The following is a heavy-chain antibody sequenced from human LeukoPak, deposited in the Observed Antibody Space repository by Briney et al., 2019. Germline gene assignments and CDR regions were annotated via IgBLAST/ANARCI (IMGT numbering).Heavy chain of an antibody. CDR1: GFTFSSYA. Sequence: GGSLRLSCAASGFTFSSYAMSWVRQAPGKGLEWVSTISAGDSTYYPDSVKGRFIISRDNSKNTLYLQMNSLRAEDTAVYYCARGQVLLRAFDIWGQGTMVTVSS. D-gene: IGHD4/OR15-4a*01. CDR2: ISAGDST. CDR3: ARGQVLLRAFDI. V-gene: IGHV3-23*01. J-gene: IGHJ3*02.